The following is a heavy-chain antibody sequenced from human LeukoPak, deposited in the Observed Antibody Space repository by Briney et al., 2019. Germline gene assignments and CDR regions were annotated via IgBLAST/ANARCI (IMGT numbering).Heavy chain of an antibody. CDR2: INHSGST. D-gene: IGHD3-10*01. J-gene: IGHJ5*02. Sequence: SETLSLTCTVSGGSISSYYWSWIRQPPGKGLEWIGEINHSGSTGYSPSLKSRVTMSVDTSKNQISLKLSSVTAADTAVYYCARGPVRLGELHYNWFDPWGQGTLVTVSS. CDR1: GGSISSYY. CDR3: ARGPVRLGELHYNWFDP. V-gene: IGHV4-34*10.